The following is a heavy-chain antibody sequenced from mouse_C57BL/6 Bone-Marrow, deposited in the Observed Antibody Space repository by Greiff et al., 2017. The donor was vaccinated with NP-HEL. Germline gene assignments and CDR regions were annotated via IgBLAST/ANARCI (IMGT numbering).Heavy chain of an antibody. CDR3: ARSSYYGSSYDAMDY. CDR2: IDPSDSET. Sequence: QVQLQQPGAELVRPGSSVKLSCKASGYTFTSYWMHWVKQRPIQGLEWIGNIDPSDSETHYNQKFKDKATLTVDKSSSTAYMQLSSLTSEDSAVYYCARSSYYGSSYDAMDYWGQGTSVTVSS. CDR1: GYTFTSYW. V-gene: IGHV1-52*01. D-gene: IGHD1-1*01. J-gene: IGHJ4*01.